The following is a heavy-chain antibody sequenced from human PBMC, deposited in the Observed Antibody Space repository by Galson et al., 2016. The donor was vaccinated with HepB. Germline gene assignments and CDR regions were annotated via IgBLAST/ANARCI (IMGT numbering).Heavy chain of an antibody. CDR1: GFTFSAYW. Sequence: SLRLSCAASGFTFSAYWMTWVRQAPGKGLEWVAKINQASTYVSYVDAVRGRFTSSRDNAKNSLYLQMNSLRAEDTAVYFCARHMAMSGTRGFDMWGQGTMVTVSS. CDR2: INQASTYV. V-gene: IGHV3-7*03. J-gene: IGHJ3*02. D-gene: IGHD6-19*01. CDR3: ARHMAMSGTRGFDM.